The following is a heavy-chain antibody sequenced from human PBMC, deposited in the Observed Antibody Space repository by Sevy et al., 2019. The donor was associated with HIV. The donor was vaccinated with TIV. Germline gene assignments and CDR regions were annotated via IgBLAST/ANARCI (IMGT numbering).Heavy chain of an antibody. CDR2: ISGSGSST. CDR1: GFIFGSYG. D-gene: IGHD2-8*01. Sequence: GGSLRLSCSASGFIFGSYGMTWVRQAPGKGLEWVSGISGSGSSTYYADSVKGRFTISRDNSKNTLYLQMNSLRVEDKGVYYWAKDRSYLGGDCNSGGCASYGYWGQGTLVTVSS. V-gene: IGHV3-23*01. J-gene: IGHJ4*02. CDR3: AKDRSYLGGDCNSGGCASYGY.